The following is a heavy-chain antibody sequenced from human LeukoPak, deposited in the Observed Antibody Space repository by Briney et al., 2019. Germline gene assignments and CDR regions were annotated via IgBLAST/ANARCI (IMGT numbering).Heavy chain of an antibody. CDR3: AELGITMIGGV. Sequence: GGSLRLFCTVSGFSLSSYALSWVRRAPGKGLEWVSYISSSGSTIYYADPVRGRFTISRDDAKTSLYLQMNSLRAEDTAVYYCAELGITMIGGVWGKGTTVTISS. D-gene: IGHD3-10*02. CDR1: GFSLSSYA. J-gene: IGHJ6*04. CDR2: ISSSGSTI. V-gene: IGHV3-48*03.